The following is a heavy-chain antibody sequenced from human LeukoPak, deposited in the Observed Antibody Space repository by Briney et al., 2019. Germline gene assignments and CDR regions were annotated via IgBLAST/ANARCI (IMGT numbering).Heavy chain of an antibody. CDR1: GFTFGSYG. Sequence: PGGSLRLSCVASGFTFGSYGMPWVRQAPGKGPEWVAAIWYDGGNKYYADYVKGRFTISRDNSKNTLYLQMNSLRAEDTAVYYCARDGEDDSSGHYKPYDYWGQGTLVTVSS. CDR2: IWYDGGNK. J-gene: IGHJ4*02. V-gene: IGHV3-33*01. CDR3: ARDGEDDSSGHYKPYDY. D-gene: IGHD3-22*01.